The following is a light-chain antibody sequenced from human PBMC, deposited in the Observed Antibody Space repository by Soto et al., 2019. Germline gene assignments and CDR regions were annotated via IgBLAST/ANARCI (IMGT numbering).Light chain of an antibody. CDR3: SLYTSSSTWV. V-gene: IGLV2-18*01. J-gene: IGLJ3*02. CDR2: DVS. CDR1: SRDVGSYNR. Sequence: QSALTQPPSVSGSPGQSVTISCTGTSRDVGSYNRVSWYQQPPGTAPKLMIYDVSNRPSGVPDRFSGSKSGNTASLTISGLQAEDEADYYCSLYTSSSTWVFGGGTKLTVL.